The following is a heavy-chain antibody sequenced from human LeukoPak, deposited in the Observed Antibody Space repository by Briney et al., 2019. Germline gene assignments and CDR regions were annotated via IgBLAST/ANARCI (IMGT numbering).Heavy chain of an antibody. Sequence: ASVKVSCKASGYTFTNYDINWVRQASGQGLEGMGWMNPNSDNTGYAQKFQGRVTMTRNTSISTAYMELSRLRSEDTAVYYCARGIGGYALNWFDPWGQGTLVTVSS. V-gene: IGHV1-8*01. CDR1: GYTFTNYD. J-gene: IGHJ5*02. CDR3: ARGIGGYALNWFDP. D-gene: IGHD5-12*01. CDR2: MNPNSDNT.